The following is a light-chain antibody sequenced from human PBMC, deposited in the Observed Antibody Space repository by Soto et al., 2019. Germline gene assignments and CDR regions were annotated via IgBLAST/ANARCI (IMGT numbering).Light chain of an antibody. Sequence: DIQMTQSPSTLSASVGDRVTITCRASQSISSWLAWYQQKPGKAPKLLIYDASSLESGVPSRFSASGSATDFTLTISRLEPEDFAVYYCQQYGSSPWTFGQGTKVDIK. CDR2: DAS. J-gene: IGKJ1*01. CDR1: QSISSW. CDR3: QQYGSSPWT. V-gene: IGKV1-5*01.